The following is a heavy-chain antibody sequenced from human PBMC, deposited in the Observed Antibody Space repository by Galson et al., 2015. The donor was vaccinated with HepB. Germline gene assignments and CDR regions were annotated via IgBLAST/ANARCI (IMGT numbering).Heavy chain of an antibody. D-gene: IGHD3-22*01. CDR2: IIPIFGSA. Sequence: SVKVSCKASGGTFSTHTFSWVRQAPGQGLEWMGGIIPIFGSANYAQKFQGRVTITADESTSTTYMELRRLRSEDTAVYYCARQYDSSGYYPYWGQGTLVTFSS. CDR1: GGTFSTHT. J-gene: IGHJ4*02. CDR3: ARQYDSSGYYPY. V-gene: IGHV1-69*13.